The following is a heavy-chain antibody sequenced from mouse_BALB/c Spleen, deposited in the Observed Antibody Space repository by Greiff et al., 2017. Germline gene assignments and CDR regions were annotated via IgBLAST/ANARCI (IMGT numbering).Heavy chain of an antibody. V-gene: IGHV5-6-5*01. CDR1: GFTFSSYA. CDR2: ISSGGST. Sequence: EVQRVESGGGLVKPGGSLKLSCAASGFTFSSYAMSWVRQTPEKRLEWVASISSGGSTYYPDSVKGRFTISRDNARNILYLQMSSLRSEDTAMYYCARDGNSYYFDYWGQGTTLTVSS. CDR3: ARDGNSYYFDY. D-gene: IGHD2-1*01. J-gene: IGHJ2*01.